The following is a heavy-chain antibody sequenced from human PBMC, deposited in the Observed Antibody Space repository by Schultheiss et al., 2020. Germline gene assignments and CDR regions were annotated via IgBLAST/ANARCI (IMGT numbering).Heavy chain of an antibody. CDR2: ISNSGGT. J-gene: IGHJ4*02. CDR3: ARGTTPYHFDY. CDR1: GIAITSHY. V-gene: IGHV4-59*11. D-gene: IGHD4-17*01. Sequence: SQTLSLTCSVSGIAITSHYWSWVRQPPGKGLEWIGYISNSGGTIYNPSLSSRVTISADTSKNQFSLKLSSVTAADTAVYYCARGTTPYHFDYWGQGTLVTVSS.